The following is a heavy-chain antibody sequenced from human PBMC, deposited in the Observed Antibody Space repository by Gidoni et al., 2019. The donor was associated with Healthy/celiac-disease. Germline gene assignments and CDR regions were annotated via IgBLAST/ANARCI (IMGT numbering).Heavy chain of an antibody. CDR2: ISSSSSYI. CDR3: ARVGDSSSWYYY. V-gene: IGHV3-21*01. Sequence: EVQLVESGGGLVKPGGSLRLSCAASRFTFSSYSMNWVRQAPGKGLEWVSSISSSSSYIYYADSVKGRFTISRDNAKNSLYLQMNSLRAEDTAVYYCARVGDSSSWYYYWGQGTLVTVSS. D-gene: IGHD6-13*01. CDR1: RFTFSSYS. J-gene: IGHJ4*02.